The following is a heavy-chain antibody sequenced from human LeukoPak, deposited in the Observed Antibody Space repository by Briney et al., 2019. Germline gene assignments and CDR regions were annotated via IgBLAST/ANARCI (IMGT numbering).Heavy chain of an antibody. V-gene: IGHV3-23*01. J-gene: IGHJ4*02. CDR2: VSGSGHST. CDR3: ARKSASGNYPLDY. D-gene: IGHD3-10*01. Sequence: GGSLRLSCAASGFTFSIYAMSWVRQAPGKGLEWVSTVSGSGHSTFYADSVKGRFTISRDNSKNTLYLQMSSLRAEDTALYYCARKSASGNYPLDYWGQGTLVTVSS. CDR1: GFTFSIYA.